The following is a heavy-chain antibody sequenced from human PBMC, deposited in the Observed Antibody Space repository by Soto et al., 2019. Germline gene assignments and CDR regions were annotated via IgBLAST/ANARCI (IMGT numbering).Heavy chain of an antibody. Sequence: EVQLVESGGGLVQPGGSLRLSCAASGLTVSTNPMSWVRQAPGKGLAWGSVIYTGGGTHYADSVKGRFTISRDNSKNTVNLQMNSLRPEDTAVYYCARDGSGHWGQGTLVTVSS. V-gene: IGHV3-66*01. CDR1: GLTVSTNP. J-gene: IGHJ4*02. CDR3: ARDGSGH. CDR2: IYTGGGT.